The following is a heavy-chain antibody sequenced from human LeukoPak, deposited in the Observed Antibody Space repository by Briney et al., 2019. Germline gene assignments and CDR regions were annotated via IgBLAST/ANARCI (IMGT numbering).Heavy chain of an antibody. D-gene: IGHD6-6*01. CDR3: ARGIEYSSSQSDY. J-gene: IGHJ4*02. CDR2: IYSAGSS. CDR1: GFSVSNNY. Sequence: GGSLRLSCEASGFSVSNNYMSWVRQAPGKGLEWVSVIYSAGSSLYAESVRGRFTISRDYSTNTLSLQMNSLRAEDTAVYYCARGIEYSSSQSDYRGQGTLATVSS. V-gene: IGHV3-53*01.